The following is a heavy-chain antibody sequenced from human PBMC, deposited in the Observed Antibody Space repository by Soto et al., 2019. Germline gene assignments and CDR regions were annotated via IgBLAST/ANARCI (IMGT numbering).Heavy chain of an antibody. CDR1: GGTFSSYA. CDR3: AMFWIGFSTYYYYYGMDF. V-gene: IGHV1-69*13. D-gene: IGHD3-3*01. J-gene: IGHJ6*02. Sequence: GASVKVSCKASGGTFSSYAISWVRQAPGQGLEWMGGIIPIFGTANYAQKFQGRVTITADESTSTAYMELSSLRSEDTAVYYCAMFWIGFSTYYYYYGMDFWGQGTKVTGFS. CDR2: IIPIFGTA.